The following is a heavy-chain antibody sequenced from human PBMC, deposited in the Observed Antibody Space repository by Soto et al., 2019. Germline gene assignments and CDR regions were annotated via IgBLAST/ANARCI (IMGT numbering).Heavy chain of an antibody. D-gene: IGHD3-10*01. V-gene: IGHV3-7*01. CDR2: IKQDGSEK. CDR1: GFTFSSYW. CDR3: ARVGHNGFGEFDI. Sequence: PGGSLRLSCAASGFTFSSYWMSWVRQAPGKGLEWVANIKQDGSEKYYVDSVKGRFTISRDNAKNSLYLQMNSLRAEDTAVYYCARVGHNGFGEFDIWGQGTMVTVSS. J-gene: IGHJ3*02.